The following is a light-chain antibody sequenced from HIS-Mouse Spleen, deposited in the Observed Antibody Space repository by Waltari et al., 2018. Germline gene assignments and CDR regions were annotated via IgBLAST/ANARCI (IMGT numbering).Light chain of an antibody. V-gene: IGKV1-9*01. CDR3: QQLNSYPPT. CDR1: QGISSY. J-gene: IGKJ1*01. Sequence: DIQLTQSPSFLSASVGDRVTITCRASQGISSYLAWYQQKPGNAPKLLISAASTLQSGVPSRFSGSGSGTEFTLTISSLQPEDFATYYCQQLNSYPPTFGQGTKVEIK. CDR2: AAS.